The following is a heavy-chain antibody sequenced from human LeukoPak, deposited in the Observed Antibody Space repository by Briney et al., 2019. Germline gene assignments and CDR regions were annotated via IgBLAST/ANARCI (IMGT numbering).Heavy chain of an antibody. J-gene: IGHJ4*02. CDR1: GYTFTSYG. Sequence: ASVKVSCKASGYTFTSYGISWVRQAPGQGLEWMGWISAYNGNTNYAQKLQGRVTMTTDTSTSTAYMELRSLRSDDTAVYYCARDMTTVTERIRGPIDYWGQGTLVTVSS. V-gene: IGHV1-18*01. CDR2: ISAYNGNT. CDR3: ARDMTTVTERIRGPIDY. D-gene: IGHD4-11*01.